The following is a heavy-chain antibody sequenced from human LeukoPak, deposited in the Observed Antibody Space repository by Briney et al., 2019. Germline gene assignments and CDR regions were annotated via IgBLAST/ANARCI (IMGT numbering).Heavy chain of an antibody. CDR2: ISGGGGST. V-gene: IGHV3-23*01. D-gene: IGHD3-9*01. J-gene: IGHJ4*02. Sequence: GGSLRLSCAASGFTFSSYGMSWVRQAPGKGLEWVSAISGGGGSTYYADSVKGRFTISRDNSKNTLYLQMNSLRAEDTAVYYCAKLSGIRGAHLVISDWGQGTLVTVSS. CDR3: AKLSGIRGAHLVISD. CDR1: GFTFSSYG.